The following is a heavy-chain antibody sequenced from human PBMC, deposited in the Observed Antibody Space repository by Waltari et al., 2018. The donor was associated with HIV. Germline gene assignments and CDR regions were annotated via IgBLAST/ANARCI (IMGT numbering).Heavy chain of an antibody. D-gene: IGHD6-13*01. CDR3: ARDRRQLVRDAFDV. CDR1: GFTFTSYA. J-gene: IGHJ3*01. V-gene: IGHV3-33*01. CDR2: IWFDGSIT. Sequence: QVELVESGGGVVQPGRSMRLSCAASGFTFTSYAMHWVRQAPGKGVEWVAVIWFDGSITYYAESVKGRFTISRDNSRYKVYLQMNSLRADDTAVYYGARDRRQLVRDAFDVWGRGTKVTVSS.